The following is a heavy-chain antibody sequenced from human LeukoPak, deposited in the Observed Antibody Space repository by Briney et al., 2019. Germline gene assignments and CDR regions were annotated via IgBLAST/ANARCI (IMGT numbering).Heavy chain of an antibody. CDR1: GFTFSSYD. D-gene: IGHD5-24*01. CDR3: ARSRYNLDY. CDR2: IRYDGSNE. Sequence: GGSLRLSCAASGFTFSSYDMHWVRQAPGKGPEWVAIIRYDGSNENYAEFVKGRFTISRDSSKKTLYLQMNSLRAEDTAVYYCARSRYNLDYWGQGTLVTVSS. V-gene: IGHV3-33*01. J-gene: IGHJ4*02.